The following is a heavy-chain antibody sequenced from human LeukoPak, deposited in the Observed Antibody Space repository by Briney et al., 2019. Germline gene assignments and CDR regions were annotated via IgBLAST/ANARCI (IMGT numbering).Heavy chain of an antibody. V-gene: IGHV3-48*03. CDR1: GFTFSSYE. J-gene: IGHJ4*02. Sequence: PGGSLRLSCAASGFTFSSYEMNWVRQAPGKGLEWVSYISSSGSTIYYADSVKGRFTISRDNAKNSLYLQMNSLRAEDTAVYYCVRQYYYGSGSYLWAPDYWGQGTLVTVS. CDR2: ISSSGSTI. D-gene: IGHD3-10*01. CDR3: VRQYYYGSGSYLWAPDY.